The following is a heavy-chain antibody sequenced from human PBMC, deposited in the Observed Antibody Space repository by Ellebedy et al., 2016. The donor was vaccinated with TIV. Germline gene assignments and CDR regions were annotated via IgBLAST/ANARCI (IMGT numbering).Heavy chain of an antibody. CDR2: ISANNDDT. Sequence: ASVKVSCKASGYMSSTYSISWVRQAPGQGLEWMGWISANNDDTDYAPKFQGRVTMTRDTSTGTVYMELKSLRADDMAVYYCTRDRDSPRLPLLYTGYDSKYYSAMDVWGQGTTVTVSS. CDR1: GYMSSTYS. V-gene: IGHV1-18*03. CDR3: TRDRDSPRLPLLYTGYDSKYYSAMDV. D-gene: IGHD5-12*01. J-gene: IGHJ6*02.